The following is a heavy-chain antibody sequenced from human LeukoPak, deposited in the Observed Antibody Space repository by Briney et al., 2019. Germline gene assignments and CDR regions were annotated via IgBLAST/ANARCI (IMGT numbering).Heavy chain of an antibody. CDR3: GYSSGYQYH. D-gene: IGHD3-22*01. Sequence: SETLSLTCAVYGGSFSDYYCSWIRQPPGKGLEWIGEINHGGSTNYSPSLKSRVTISVDTSKNQFSLKLSSVTVADTALYYCGYSSGYQYHWGQGTLVTVSS. J-gene: IGHJ1*01. CDR1: GGSFSDYY. V-gene: IGHV4-34*01. CDR2: INHGGST.